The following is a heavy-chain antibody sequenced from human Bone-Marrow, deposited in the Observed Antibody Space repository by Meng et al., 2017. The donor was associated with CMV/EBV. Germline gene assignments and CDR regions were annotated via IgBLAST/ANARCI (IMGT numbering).Heavy chain of an antibody. V-gene: IGHV3-66*02. J-gene: IGHJ4*02. D-gene: IGHD2-21*01. CDR1: GFTVITTY. CDR3: ARDYWGCGDV. Sequence: GESLKISCAASGFTVITTYMSWVRQAPGKGLEWVSLIYSGGGIHYADSVKGRFTISRDNFTNTLYLQMRSLRPEDTAVYYCARDYWGCGDVWGQGTLVTVSS. CDR2: IYSGGGI.